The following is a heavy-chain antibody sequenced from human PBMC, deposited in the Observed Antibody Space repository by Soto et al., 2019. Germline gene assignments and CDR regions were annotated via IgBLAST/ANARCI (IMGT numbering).Heavy chain of an antibody. J-gene: IGHJ4*02. Sequence: EVQLLESGGGLVQPGGSLRLSCAASGFTFSSYAMSWVRQAPGKGLEWVSVISGSGGSTYYADSVKGRFTISRDNSQNTLYMQMNSLRAEDRAVYYCAKRGAGHYFDYWGQGTLVTVSS. CDR1: GFTFSSYA. V-gene: IGHV3-23*01. D-gene: IGHD6-19*01. CDR3: AKRGAGHYFDY. CDR2: ISGSGGST.